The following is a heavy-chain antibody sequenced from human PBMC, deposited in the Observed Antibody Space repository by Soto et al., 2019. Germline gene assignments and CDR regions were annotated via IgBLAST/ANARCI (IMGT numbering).Heavy chain of an antibody. J-gene: IGHJ6*02. CDR3: ARIRIAAAGTSPIYYYYGMDV. CDR1: GFTFSSYS. Sequence: PVGSLRLSCAASGFTFSSYSMNWVRQAPGKGLEWVSYISSSSSTIYYADSVKGRFTISRDNAKNSLYLQMNSLRAEDTAVYYCARIRIAAAGTSPIYYYYGMDVWGQGTTVTVSS. CDR2: ISSSSSTI. V-gene: IGHV3-48*01. D-gene: IGHD6-13*01.